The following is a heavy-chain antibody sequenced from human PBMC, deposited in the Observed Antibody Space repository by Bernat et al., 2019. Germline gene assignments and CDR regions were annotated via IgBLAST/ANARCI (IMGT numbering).Heavy chain of an antibody. CDR1: GASISSSSYY. CDR2: IYYTGST. CDR3: ARWESTLVPGSFDI. D-gene: IGHD3-10*01. J-gene: IGHJ3*02. V-gene: IGHV4-39*01. Sequence: QLQLQESGPGLVKPSETLSLTCTVSGASISSSSYYWGWIRQPPGKGLEWIGSIYYTGSTYYSPSLKSRVTISVDTSKNQFSLKLISVTAADTAVYYCARWESTLVPGSFDIWPRDNGHRLF.